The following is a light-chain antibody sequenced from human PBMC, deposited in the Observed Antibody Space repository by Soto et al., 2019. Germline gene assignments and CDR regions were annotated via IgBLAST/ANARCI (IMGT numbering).Light chain of an antibody. CDR2: VNSDGRN. CDR1: SGHSNYA. J-gene: IGLJ1*01. Sequence: QLVLTQSPSASASLGASVNLTCTLSSGHSNYAIAWHQQQPEKGPRYLMKVNSDGRNRKGDGIPDRFSGSSSGAQRYLTISSLQSEDEADNYCQTWGTGIRVFGTGTKLTVL. V-gene: IGLV4-69*01. CDR3: QTWGTGIRV.